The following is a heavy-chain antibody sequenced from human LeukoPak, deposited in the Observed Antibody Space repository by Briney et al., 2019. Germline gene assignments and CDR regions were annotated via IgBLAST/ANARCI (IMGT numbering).Heavy chain of an antibody. J-gene: IGHJ4*02. CDR2: ISYDGSNK. CDR1: GFTFSHYG. CDR3: ARFMVITTADY. D-gene: IGHD3-22*01. V-gene: IGHV3-30*19. Sequence: GGSLRLSCATSGFTFSHYGMHWVRQAPGKGLEWVAVISYDGSNKYYADSVKGRFTISRDNSKNTLYLQMNSLRAEDTAVYYCARFMVITTADYWGQGTLVTVSS.